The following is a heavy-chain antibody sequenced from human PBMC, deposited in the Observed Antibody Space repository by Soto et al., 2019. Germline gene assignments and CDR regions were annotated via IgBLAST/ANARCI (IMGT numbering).Heavy chain of an antibody. V-gene: IGHV2-5*02. CDR3: VQSRCGGDCLQSYSSHSYYGLDV. CDR2: IYWDDDK. J-gene: IGHJ6*02. D-gene: IGHD2-21*02. CDR1: GLSLSTTGVG. Sequence: QITLKESGPTLVKPTQTLTLTCTFSGLSLSTTGVGEGWIRQPPGKALEWLALIYWDDDKRYSPSLKSRLTITKDTSKNQVVLTMTNMDPVDTATYYCVQSRCGGDCLQSYSSHSYYGLDVWGQGTTLTVSS.